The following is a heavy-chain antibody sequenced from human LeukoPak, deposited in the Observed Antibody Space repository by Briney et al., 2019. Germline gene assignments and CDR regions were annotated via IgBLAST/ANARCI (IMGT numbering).Heavy chain of an antibody. Sequence: ASVKVSCKASVYTFTSYGISWVRQAPGQGLEWMGWISAYNGNTNYAQKLQGRVTMTTDTSTSTAYMELRSLRSDDTAVYYCARLRSSGYCSSTSCYRYDAFDIWGQGTMVTVSS. V-gene: IGHV1-18*01. CDR1: VYTFTSYG. CDR3: ARLRSSGYCSSTSCYRYDAFDI. J-gene: IGHJ3*02. D-gene: IGHD2-2*01. CDR2: ISAYNGNT.